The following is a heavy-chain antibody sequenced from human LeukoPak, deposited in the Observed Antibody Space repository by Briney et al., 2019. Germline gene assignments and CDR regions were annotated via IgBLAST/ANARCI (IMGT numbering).Heavy chain of an antibody. CDR2: ISAYNGNT. J-gene: IGHJ4*02. V-gene: IGHV1-18*01. CDR3: ARGSVVVAATPGKFDY. CDR1: GYTFTSYG. Sequence: ASVKVSCKASGYTFTSYGISWVRQAPGQGLEWMGWISAYNGNTNYAQKLQGRVTMTTATSTSTAYMELRSLRSDDTAVYYCARGSVVVAATPGKFDYWGQGTLVTVSS. D-gene: IGHD2-15*01.